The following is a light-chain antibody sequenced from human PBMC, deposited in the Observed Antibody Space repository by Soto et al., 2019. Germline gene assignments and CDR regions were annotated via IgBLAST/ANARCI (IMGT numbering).Light chain of an antibody. Sequence: EIVMTHSPATLSVSPGERATLSCRASQSVRDNLAWYQQKPGQAPRLLIYGASTRATGIPARFSGSGSGTEFTLTINSLQSEAFALYFCQQSTTWPYTFGQVTKLEI. CDR3: QQSTTWPYT. CDR1: QSVRDN. CDR2: GAS. V-gene: IGKV3-15*01. J-gene: IGKJ2*01.